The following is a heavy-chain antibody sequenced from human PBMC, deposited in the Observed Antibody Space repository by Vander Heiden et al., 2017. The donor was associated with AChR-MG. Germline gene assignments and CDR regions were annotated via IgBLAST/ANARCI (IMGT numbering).Heavy chain of an antibody. J-gene: IGHJ6*03. CDR3: AKGGGYGDHYYYYYMDV. V-gene: IGHV3-9*01. CDR2: ISWNSSSI. Sequence: ELLLLESGGGLLQPGRSLRLPRVSTGFTFADYGMNWVRQVSEKGMGRVSGISWNSSSIGYEDSVKGRFTISRDNAKNTLNLQMNSLRAEDTALYYCAKGGGYGDHYYYYYMDVWGKGTTVTVSS. D-gene: IGHD4-17*01. CDR1: GFTFADYG.